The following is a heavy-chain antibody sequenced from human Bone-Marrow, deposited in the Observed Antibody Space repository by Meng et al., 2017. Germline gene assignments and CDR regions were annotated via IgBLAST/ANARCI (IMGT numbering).Heavy chain of an antibody. CDR3: AREGSYSDFDY. CDR2: IDPKSGDT. D-gene: IGHD1-26*01. CDR1: GYTFTGYY. V-gene: IGHV1-2*06. Sequence: QVQVVQSGAEVKKPGASGKASWKASGYTFTGYYLHWVRQAPGQGLEWMAQIDPKSGDTKYADDFQGRVTMTRDTSISTVYMELSRLRVDDTALYYCAREGSYSDFDYWGQGTLVTVSS. J-gene: IGHJ4*02.